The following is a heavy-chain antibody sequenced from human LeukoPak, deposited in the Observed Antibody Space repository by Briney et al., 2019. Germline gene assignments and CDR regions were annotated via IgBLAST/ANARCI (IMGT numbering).Heavy chain of an antibody. CDR2: IYYSGST. Sequence: SETLSLTCTVSGGSISSSSYYWGWIRQPPGKGLEWIGSIYYSGSTYYNPSLKSRVTISVDTSKNQFPLKLSSVTAADTAVYYCARDLGIAAAGSAFDIWGQGTMVTVSS. J-gene: IGHJ3*02. V-gene: IGHV4-39*06. D-gene: IGHD6-13*01. CDR3: ARDLGIAAAGSAFDI. CDR1: GGSISSSSYY.